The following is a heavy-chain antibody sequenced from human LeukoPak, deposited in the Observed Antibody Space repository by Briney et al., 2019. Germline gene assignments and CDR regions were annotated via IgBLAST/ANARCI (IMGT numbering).Heavy chain of an antibody. J-gene: IGHJ3*02. CDR3: ARHIENYDSGSYYYEGAFDI. D-gene: IGHD3-22*01. CDR1: GYSFTNYW. Sequence: KPGESLKISCKGSGYSFTNYWIDWVRQMPGKGLEWMGIIYPGDSNTIYSPSFQGQVTISADKSINTAYLQWSSLKASDTAMYYCARHIENYDSGSYYYEGAFDIWGQGTMVTVSS. V-gene: IGHV5-51*01. CDR2: IYPGDSNT.